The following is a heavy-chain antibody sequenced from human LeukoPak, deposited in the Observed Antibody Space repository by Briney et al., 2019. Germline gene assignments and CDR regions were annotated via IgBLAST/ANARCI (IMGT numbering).Heavy chain of an antibody. CDR1: GFTSTNFA. J-gene: IGHJ4*02. CDR2: IIVGSGAT. CDR3: AADLSNPRMGASYLDS. D-gene: IGHD3-16*01. V-gene: IGHV1-58*01. Sequence: GTSVKVSCKASGFTSTNFAVQWVRQARGQRLEWIGWIIVGSGATKCAQDFQERVTITRDLSTSTLYMELRSLTSEDTAGYYCAADLSNPRMGASYLDSWGQGTLVTVSS.